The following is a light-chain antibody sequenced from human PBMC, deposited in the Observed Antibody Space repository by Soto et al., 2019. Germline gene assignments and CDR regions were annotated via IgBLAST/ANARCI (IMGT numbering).Light chain of an antibody. CDR3: QQRSNPIT. Sequence: PGENATLSCRASQSVSGSLGWYQQKPGQAPRLIIYDASVRATGIPARFSGSGSGTDFTLTISSLEPEDFAVYYCQQRSNPITFGQGTRLEIK. V-gene: IGKV3-11*01. J-gene: IGKJ5*01. CDR2: DAS. CDR1: QSVSGS.